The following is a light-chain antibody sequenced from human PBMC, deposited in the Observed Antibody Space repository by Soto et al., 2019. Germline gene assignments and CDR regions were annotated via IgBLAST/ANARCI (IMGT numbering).Light chain of an antibody. J-gene: IGKJ3*01. CDR3: QSYGSSPFP. V-gene: IGKV3-20*01. CDR2: GAS. Sequence: EIVLTQSPGTLSLSPGERATLSCRASQSVSSGFLAWYQQKPGQTPRLLIYGASTRATVIPDRFSGSGSGTDFTLTISRLEPEDFAVYYCQSYGSSPFPFGPGTNVDIK. CDR1: QSVSSGF.